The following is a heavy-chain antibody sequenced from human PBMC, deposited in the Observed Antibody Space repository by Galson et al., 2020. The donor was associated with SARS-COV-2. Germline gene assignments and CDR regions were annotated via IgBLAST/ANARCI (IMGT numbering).Heavy chain of an antibody. CDR3: AKDSNGAEADY. V-gene: IGHV3-9*01. J-gene: IGHJ4*02. Sequence: GGSLRLSCAASGFTFDDYAMHWVRQAPGKGLEWVSGISWNSGSIGYADSVKGRFTISSYNAKNSLYLQMNSLRAEDTALYYCAKDSNGAEADYWGQGTLVTVSS. D-gene: IGHD2-8*01. CDR1: GFTFDDYA. CDR2: ISWNSGSI.